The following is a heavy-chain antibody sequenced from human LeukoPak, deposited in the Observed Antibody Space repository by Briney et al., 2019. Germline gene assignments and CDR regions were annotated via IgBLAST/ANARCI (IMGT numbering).Heavy chain of an antibody. CDR1: GFTFSSYA. CDR3: ARDGIAAADY. D-gene: IGHD6-13*01. V-gene: IGHV3-30-3*01. Sequence: GGSLRLSCAASGFTFSSYAMHWVRQALGKGLEWVAVISYDGSNKYYADSVKGRFTISRDNSKNTLYLQMNSLRAEDTAVYYCARDGIAAADYWGQGTLVTVSS. CDR2: ISYDGSNK. J-gene: IGHJ4*02.